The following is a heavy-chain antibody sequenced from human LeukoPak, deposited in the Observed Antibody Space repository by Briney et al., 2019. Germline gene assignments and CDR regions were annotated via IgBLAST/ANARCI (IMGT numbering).Heavy chain of an antibody. CDR2: ISSSGSTI. CDR1: GFTFSSYE. Sequence: GGSLRLSCAAPGFTFSSYEMNWVRQAPGKGLEWVSYISSSGSTIYYADSVKGRFTISRDNAKNSLYLQMNSLRAEDTAVYYCARDDPHLLLPAYYYYGMDVWGQGTTVTVSS. J-gene: IGHJ6*02. V-gene: IGHV3-48*03. CDR3: ARDDPHLLLPAYYYYGMDV. D-gene: IGHD3-22*01.